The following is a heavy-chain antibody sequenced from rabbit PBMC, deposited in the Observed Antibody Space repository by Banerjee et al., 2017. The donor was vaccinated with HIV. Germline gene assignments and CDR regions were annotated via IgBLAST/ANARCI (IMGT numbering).Heavy chain of an antibody. D-gene: IGHD6-1*01. CDR3: ARVSDGWNL. J-gene: IGHJ4*01. CDR2: IYATKGTI. CDR1: GFDFSSHY. Sequence: QLKETGGGLVQPGGSLTLSCKASGFDFSSHYMSWVRQAPGKGLEWIGIIYATKGTIDYASWVNGRFTISSDNAQNTVVLQMNSLTAADTATYFCARVSDGWNLWGQGTLVTVS. V-gene: IGHV1S7*01.